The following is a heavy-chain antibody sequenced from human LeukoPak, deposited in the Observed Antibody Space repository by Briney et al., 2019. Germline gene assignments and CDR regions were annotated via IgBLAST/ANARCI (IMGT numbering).Heavy chain of an antibody. CDR1: GGSIIMYY. Sequence: SETLSLTWTVAGGSIIMYYCGWVRQLAGKVLEWIGYIYYGGSTNYNPCLKSRVNISVDKSKSQFSLKLRSVTAADTAVYYCAREKGGEAAVDWYFDLWGRGTLVTVSS. CDR3: AREKGGEAAVDWYFDL. V-gene: IGHV4-59*01. CDR2: IYYGGST. D-gene: IGHD6-13*01. J-gene: IGHJ2*01.